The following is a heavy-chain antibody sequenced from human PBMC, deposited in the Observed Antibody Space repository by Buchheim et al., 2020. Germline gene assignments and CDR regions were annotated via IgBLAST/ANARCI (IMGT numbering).Heavy chain of an antibody. CDR3: ARRPLSEWELLDY. CDR2: IYYSGST. Sequence: QLQLQESGPGLVKPSETLSLTCTVSGGSISSSSYYWGWIRQPPGKGLEWIASIYYSGSTYYNPSLKSRVTISVDTSKNQFSMKLSSVTAADTAVYYCARRPLSEWELLDYWGQGTL. J-gene: IGHJ4*02. D-gene: IGHD1-26*01. CDR1: GGSISSSSYY. V-gene: IGHV4-39*01.